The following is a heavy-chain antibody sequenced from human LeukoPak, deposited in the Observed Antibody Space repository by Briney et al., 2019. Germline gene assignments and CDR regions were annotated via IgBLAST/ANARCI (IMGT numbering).Heavy chain of an antibody. CDR1: GFTFSSYS. V-gene: IGHV3-21*01. CDR2: ISSSSSYI. CDR3: AKEGSGSYYYYYYYYYMDV. J-gene: IGHJ6*03. Sequence: PGGSLRLSCAASGFTFSSYSMNWVRQAPGKGLEWVSSISSSSSYIYYADSVKGRFTISRDNAKNSLYLQMNSLRAEDTAVYYCAKEGSGSYYYYYYYYYMDVWGKGTTVTISS. D-gene: IGHD3-10*01.